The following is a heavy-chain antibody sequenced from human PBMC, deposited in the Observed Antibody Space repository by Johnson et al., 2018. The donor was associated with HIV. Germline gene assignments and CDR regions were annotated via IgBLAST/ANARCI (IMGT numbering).Heavy chain of an antibody. CDR1: GFSISNYA. Sequence: QVQLVESGGGVVQPGRSLRLSCAASGFSISNYAMHWVRQAPGKGLEWVAVISFDGSNKYYTDSVTGRFTISRDNSKNTLFLQMNSLRAEDTAVYFCASGDDDVFWGQGTMVTVSS. CDR3: ASGDDDVF. D-gene: IGHD5-12*01. V-gene: IGHV3-30*14. CDR2: ISFDGSNK. J-gene: IGHJ3*01.